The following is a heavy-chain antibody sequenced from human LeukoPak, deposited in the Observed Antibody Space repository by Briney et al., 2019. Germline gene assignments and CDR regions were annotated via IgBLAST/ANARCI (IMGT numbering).Heavy chain of an antibody. V-gene: IGHV1-8*01. J-gene: IGHJ4*02. CDR1: GYTFTSYD. D-gene: IGHD2-2*01. CDR3: ARGPPESTNSDY. Sequence: ASVKVSCKASGYTFTSYDVNWVRQAAGQGLEWIGWLRPKNGNSGYAQKFQGRVTMTRDTSISTAYMELRSLTSEDTAVYYCARGPPESTNSDYWGQGTLITVSS. CDR2: LRPKNGNS.